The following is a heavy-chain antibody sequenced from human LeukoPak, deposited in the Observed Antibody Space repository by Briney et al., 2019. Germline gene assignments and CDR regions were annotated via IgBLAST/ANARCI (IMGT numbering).Heavy chain of an antibody. Sequence: PSETLSLTCAVYGGSFSGYYWSWIRQPPGKGLEWIGEINHSGSTNYNPSLKSRVTISVDTSKNQFSLKLSSVTAADTAVYYCARRGLFAFDIWGQGTMVTVSS. CDR1: GGSFSGYY. V-gene: IGHV4-34*01. J-gene: IGHJ3*02. D-gene: IGHD2-15*01. CDR2: INHSGST. CDR3: ARRGLFAFDI.